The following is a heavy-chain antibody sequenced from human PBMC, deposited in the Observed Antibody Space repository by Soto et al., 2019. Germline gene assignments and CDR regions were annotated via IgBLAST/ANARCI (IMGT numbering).Heavy chain of an antibody. CDR2: IYYSGST. Sequence: SETLSLTCTVSGGSISSSSYYWGWIRQPPGKGLEWIGSIYYSGSTYYNPSLKSRVTISVDTSKNQFSLKLSSVTAADTAVYYCASSRDETYYDFWSGYYTGWFDPWGQGTLVTVSS. CDR3: ASSRDETYYDFWSGYYTGWFDP. V-gene: IGHV4-39*01. D-gene: IGHD3-3*01. CDR1: GGSISSSSYY. J-gene: IGHJ5*02.